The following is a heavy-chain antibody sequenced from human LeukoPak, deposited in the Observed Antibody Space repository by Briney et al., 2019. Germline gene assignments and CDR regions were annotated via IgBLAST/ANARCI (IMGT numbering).Heavy chain of an antibody. D-gene: IGHD6-13*01. CDR3: AKTPRIAAAGPLYYYFDY. V-gene: IGHV3-23*01. J-gene: IGHJ4*02. CDR1: GFTFSSYA. CDR2: IRGSGGST. Sequence: GGSLRLSCAASGFTFSSYAMSWVRQAPGKGLEWVSAIRGSGGSTYYADSVKGRFTISRDNSKNTLYLQMNSLRAEDTAVYYCAKTPRIAAAGPLYYYFDYWGQGTLVTVSS.